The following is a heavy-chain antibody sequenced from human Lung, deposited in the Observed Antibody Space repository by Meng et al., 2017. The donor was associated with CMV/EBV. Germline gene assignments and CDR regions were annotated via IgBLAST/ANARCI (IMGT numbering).Heavy chain of an antibody. V-gene: IGHV1-69*04. CDR1: GATFSSYA. Sequence: SVKVSCKASGATFSSYAITWVRQAPGQGLEWMGTIIPILAITKYAQKFQGRVTITADKTSSTVYMELSSLRSDDTAVYYCGRYTDIVSVIAATRDYWFDPWGQGTLVTVPS. CDR2: IIPILAIT. CDR3: GRYTDIVSVIAATRDYWFDP. J-gene: IGHJ5*02. D-gene: IGHD2-15*01.